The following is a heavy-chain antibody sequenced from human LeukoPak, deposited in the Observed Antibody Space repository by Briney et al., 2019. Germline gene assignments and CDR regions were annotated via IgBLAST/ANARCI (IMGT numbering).Heavy chain of an antibody. CDR2: IRSKAYGGTT. CDR1: GFTFGDYA. CDR3: ARARSSWYPYYFDY. D-gene: IGHD6-13*01. J-gene: IGHJ4*02. Sequence: GGSLRLSCTASGFTFGDYAMSWVRPAPGKGMEWVGFIRSKAYGGTTEYAASVKGRFTISRDDSKSIAYLQMNSLKTEDTAVYYCARARSSWYPYYFDYWGQGTLVTVSS. V-gene: IGHV3-49*04.